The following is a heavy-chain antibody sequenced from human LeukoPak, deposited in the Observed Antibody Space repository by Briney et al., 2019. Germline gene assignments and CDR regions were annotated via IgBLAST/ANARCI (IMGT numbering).Heavy chain of an antibody. V-gene: IGHV3-11*01. J-gene: IGHJ4*02. CDR1: GFTFTDYY. CDR2: ISSSGSTI. CDR3: ARPRIALGVSEPYYFDY. D-gene: IGHD1-14*01. Sequence: PGGSLRLSCAASGFTFTDYYMSWVRQAPGKGLEWVSYISSSGSTIYYADSVKGRFTISRDNAKNSLYLQMNSLRAEDTAVYYCARPRIALGVSEPYYFDYWGQGTLVSVSS.